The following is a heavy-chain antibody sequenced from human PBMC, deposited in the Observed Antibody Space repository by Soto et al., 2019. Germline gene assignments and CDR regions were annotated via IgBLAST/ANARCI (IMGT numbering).Heavy chain of an antibody. D-gene: IGHD5-12*01. Sequence: SGKNYCETSGYSVISYITSGVRQAPGQGLEWMGWISAYNGNTNYAQKLQGRVTMTTDTSTSTAYMELRSLRSDDTAVYYCARDNVYESDYWGQGTLVTVSS. CDR3: ARDNVYESDY. V-gene: IGHV1-18*01. CDR1: GYSVISYI. CDR2: ISAYNGNT. J-gene: IGHJ4*02.